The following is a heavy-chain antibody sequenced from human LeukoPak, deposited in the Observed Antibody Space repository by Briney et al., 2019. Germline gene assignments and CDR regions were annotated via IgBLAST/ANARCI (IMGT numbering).Heavy chain of an antibody. D-gene: IGHD6-13*01. CDR3: AKGVMYSSSCFDY. V-gene: IGHV3-23*01. CDR1: GFTFYNYA. Sequence: GGSLRLSCAASGFTFYNYAMSWVRQAPGKGLEWVSAISGSGGSTYYADSVKGRFTISRDNSKNTLYLQMNSLRAEDTAVYYCAKGVMYSSSCFDYWGQGTLVTVSS. J-gene: IGHJ4*02. CDR2: ISGSGGST.